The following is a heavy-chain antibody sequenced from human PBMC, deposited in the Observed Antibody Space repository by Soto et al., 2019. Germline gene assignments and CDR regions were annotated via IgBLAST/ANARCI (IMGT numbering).Heavy chain of an antibody. Sequence: GASVKVSCKASGYTFTGYYMHWVRQAPGQGLEWMGWINPNSGGTNYAQKFQGWVTMTRDTSISTAYMELSRLRSDDTAVYYCARSKGDCSSTSCYPLDYYYYYMDVWGKGTTVTVSS. CDR2: INPNSGGT. CDR1: GYTFTGYY. J-gene: IGHJ6*03. CDR3: ARSKGDCSSTSCYPLDYYYYYMDV. D-gene: IGHD2-2*01. V-gene: IGHV1-2*04.